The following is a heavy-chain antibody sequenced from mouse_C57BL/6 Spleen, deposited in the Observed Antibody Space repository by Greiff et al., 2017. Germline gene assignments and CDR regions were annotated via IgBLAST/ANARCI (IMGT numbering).Heavy chain of an antibody. CDR1: GFTFSDYY. D-gene: IGHD1-1*01. Sequence: EVMLVESEGGLVQPGSSMKLSCTASGFTFSDYYMAWVRQVPEKGLEWVANINYDGSSTYYLDSLKSRFIISRDNAKNILYLQMSSLKSEDTATYYCAREGGYYGSRETDYAMDYWGQGTSVTVSS. V-gene: IGHV5-16*01. CDR2: INYDGSST. J-gene: IGHJ4*01. CDR3: AREGGYYGSRETDYAMDY.